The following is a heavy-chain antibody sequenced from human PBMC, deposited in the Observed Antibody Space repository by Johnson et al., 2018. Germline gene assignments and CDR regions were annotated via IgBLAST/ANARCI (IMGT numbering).Heavy chain of an antibody. D-gene: IGHD3-3*01. CDR2: MNPNSGNT. V-gene: IGHV1-8*01. CDR1: GYTFTSYD. Sequence: QVQLVESGAEVKKPGASVKVSCKASGYTFTSYDINWVRQATGQGLEWMGWMNPNSGNTGYAQKFQGRGTMTRNNSISTAYMELSSLRSEDTAVYYCFGVDRYYYYYGMDVWGQGTTVTVSS. J-gene: IGHJ6*02. CDR3: FGVDRYYYYYGMDV.